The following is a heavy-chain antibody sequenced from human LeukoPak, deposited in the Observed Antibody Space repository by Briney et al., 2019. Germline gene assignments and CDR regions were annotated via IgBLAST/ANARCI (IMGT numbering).Heavy chain of an antibody. CDR1: GYSFTNYW. J-gene: IGHJ4*02. CDR2: IYPGGSDT. Sequence: GESLNISSKGAGYSFTNYWIAWVRQIPGKGLEWMAIIYPGGSDTASSPSFQGHITLPAYKSIDTHYLQWSIANDTDSAMYYCARWGVGYWSLNRPDYWGQGTRVTVSS. CDR3: ARWGVGYWSLNRPDY. V-gene: IGHV5-51*01. D-gene: IGHD1-1*01.